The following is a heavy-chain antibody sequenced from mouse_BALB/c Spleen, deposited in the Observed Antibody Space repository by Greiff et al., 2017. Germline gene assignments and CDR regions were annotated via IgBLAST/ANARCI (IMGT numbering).Heavy chain of an antibody. CDR2: IRNKANGYTT. CDR1: GFTFTDYY. D-gene: IGHD1-1*01. CDR3: ARENYYGSRDYAMDY. V-gene: IGHV7-3*02. J-gene: IGHJ4*01. Sequence: DVTLVESGGGLVQPGGSLRLSCATSGFTFTDYYMSWVRQPPGKALEWLGFIRNKANGYTTEYSASVKGRFTISRDNSQSILYLQMNTLRAEDSATYYCARENYYGSRDYAMDYWGQGTSVTVSS.